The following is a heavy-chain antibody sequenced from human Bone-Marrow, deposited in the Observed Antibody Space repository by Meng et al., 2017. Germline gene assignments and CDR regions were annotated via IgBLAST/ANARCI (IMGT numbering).Heavy chain of an antibody. CDR2: INWNGGST. CDR1: GFTFDDYG. CDR3: ARVNRVDTAMVNDY. Sequence: GESLKISCAASGFTFDDYGMSWVRQAPGKGLEWVSGINWNGGSTGYADSVKGRFTISRDNAKNSLYLQMNSLRAEDTALYYCARVNRVDTAMVNDYWGQGTLVTVSS. J-gene: IGHJ4*02. D-gene: IGHD5-18*01. V-gene: IGHV3-20*04.